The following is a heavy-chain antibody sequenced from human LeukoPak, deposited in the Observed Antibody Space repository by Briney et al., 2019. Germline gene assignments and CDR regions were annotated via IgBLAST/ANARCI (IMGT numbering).Heavy chain of an antibody. CDR3: AACTDRGYSY. J-gene: IGHJ4*02. CDR1: GFTFSRSL. Sequence: GGSLRLSCTASGFTFSRSLMNWIRQAPGKRLEWVANINPDGDGMRFVDSVKGRFTMSRDNAQSSLHLQMNSLRVEDTAFYYCAACTDRGYSYWGQGVLVTVSS. V-gene: IGHV3-7*01. D-gene: IGHD5-12*01. CDR2: INPDGDGM.